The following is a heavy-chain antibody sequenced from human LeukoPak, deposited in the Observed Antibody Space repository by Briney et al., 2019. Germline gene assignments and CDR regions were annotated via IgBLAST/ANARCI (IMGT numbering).Heavy chain of an antibody. CDR3: ARTGGTIDY. J-gene: IGHJ4*02. V-gene: IGHV4-30-4*01. CDR2: IYYSGST. D-gene: IGHD2-8*02. Sequence: SETLSLTCTVSGGSISSGDYYWSWIRQPPGKGLEWIGYIYYSGSTYYNPSLKSRVTIPVDTSKNQFSLKLNSVTAADTAVYYCARTGGTIDYWGQGTLVTVSS. CDR1: GGSISSGDYY.